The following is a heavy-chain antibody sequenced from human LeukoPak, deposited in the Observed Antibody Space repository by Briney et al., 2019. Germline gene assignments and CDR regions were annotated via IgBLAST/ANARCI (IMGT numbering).Heavy chain of an antibody. J-gene: IGHJ4*02. CDR1: GFSFSSYA. CDR2: ISGSGGST. Sequence: GGSLRLSCAASGFSFSSYAMSWVRQAPGKGLEWVSAISGSGGSTYYADSVKGRFTISRDNSKNTLYLQMNSLRAEDTAVYYCAKVRRYYYDSPVWYWGQGTLVTVSS. CDR3: AKVRRYYYDSPVWY. D-gene: IGHD3-22*01. V-gene: IGHV3-23*01.